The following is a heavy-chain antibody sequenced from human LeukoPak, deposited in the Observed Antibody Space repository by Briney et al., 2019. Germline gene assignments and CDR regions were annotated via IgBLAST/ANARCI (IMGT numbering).Heavy chain of an antibody. Sequence: ASVKVSCKVSGYTLTELSMHWVRQAPGKGLEWMGGFDPEDGETIYAQKFQGRVTMTEDTSTDTAYMELSSLRSEDTAVYYCATFTPQVLRFLEWSKAYYYYYMDVWGKGTTVTVSS. J-gene: IGHJ6*03. D-gene: IGHD3-3*01. CDR2: FDPEDGET. CDR3: ATFTPQVLRFLEWSKAYYYYYMDV. V-gene: IGHV1-24*01. CDR1: GYTLTELS.